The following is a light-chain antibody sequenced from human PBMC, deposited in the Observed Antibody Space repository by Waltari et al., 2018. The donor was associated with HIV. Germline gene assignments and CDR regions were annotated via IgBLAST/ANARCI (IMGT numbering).Light chain of an antibody. CDR3: AAWDDSLSGYV. J-gene: IGLJ1*01. V-gene: IGLV1-47*01. Sequence: QSVLTQPPSASGTPGQRVTISCSGSSSNIGSNYGYWYQQLPGTAPKLLIYRNKRGPSGGPDRCSGAKDGTSASLASSGLRSEDEADYYCAAWDDSLSGYVFGTGTKVTVL. CDR1: SSNIGSNY. CDR2: RNK.